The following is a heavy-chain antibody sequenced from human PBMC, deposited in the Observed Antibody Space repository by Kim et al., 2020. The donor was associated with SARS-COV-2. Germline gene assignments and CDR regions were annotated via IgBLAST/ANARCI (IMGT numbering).Heavy chain of an antibody. Sequence: GGSLRLSCAASGFTVSSNYMSWVRQAPGKGLEWVSAIYSGGSTYYADSARGRFTITRDNSKNTRYLQMNSLRAEDTAVYYCARGVARDYCGQGTLVTVSS. D-gene: IGHD5-12*01. CDR1: GFTVSSNY. CDR3: ARGVARDY. J-gene: IGHJ4*02. CDR2: IYSGGST. V-gene: IGHV3-53*01.